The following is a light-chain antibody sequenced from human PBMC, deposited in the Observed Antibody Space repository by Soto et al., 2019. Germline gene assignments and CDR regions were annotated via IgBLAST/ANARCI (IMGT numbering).Light chain of an antibody. Sequence: IVLTQSPGTLSLSPGERATLSCRASQSVSSSYLAWYQQKPGQAPRLLIYGASSRATGIPDRFRGSGSGTDFTLTIRCLEPEDFAVYYCQQYGISPLTFGQGTKVEIK. V-gene: IGKV3-20*01. CDR3: QQYGISPLT. CDR2: GAS. J-gene: IGKJ1*01. CDR1: QSVSSSY.